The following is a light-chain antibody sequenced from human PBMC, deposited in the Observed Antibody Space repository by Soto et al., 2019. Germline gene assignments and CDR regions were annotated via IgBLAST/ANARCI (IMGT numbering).Light chain of an antibody. Sequence: EIVLTQSPGTLSLSPGERAALSCRASQSISSSFLAWYQHKPGQAPRLLIHGASSRATGIPDRFSGSGSGTDFTLTITRLEPEDSAVYFCQQYTGPPTTFGQGTRLEIK. V-gene: IGKV3-20*01. CDR1: QSISSSF. CDR2: GAS. J-gene: IGKJ5*01. CDR3: QQYTGPPTT.